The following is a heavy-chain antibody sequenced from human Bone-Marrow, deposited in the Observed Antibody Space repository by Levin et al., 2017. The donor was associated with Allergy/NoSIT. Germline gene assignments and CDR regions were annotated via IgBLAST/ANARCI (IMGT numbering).Heavy chain of an antibody. Sequence: ASVKVSCKASGYTFTTYYTYWVRQALRQGLEWMGAINPSGGITSFAQKFQDTVTMTTDTSTDTVNMELSRLRSDDTAVYFCARDKSFGFWSGSSYFSGLDVWGQGTTVTVSS. CDR1: GYTFTTYY. CDR2: INPSGGIT. J-gene: IGHJ6*02. V-gene: IGHV1-46*01. CDR3: ARDKSFGFWSGSSYFSGLDV. D-gene: IGHD3/OR15-3a*01.